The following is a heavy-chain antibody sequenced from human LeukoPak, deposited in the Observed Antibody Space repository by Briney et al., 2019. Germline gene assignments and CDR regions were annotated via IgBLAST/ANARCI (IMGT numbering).Heavy chain of an antibody. CDR3: ARDSSGWQYYFDY. D-gene: IGHD6-19*01. CDR2: INPGTGET. CDR1: GYTFKSYL. V-gene: IGHV1-3*01. J-gene: IGHJ4*02. Sequence: ASVKVSCKASGYTFKSYLRHWVRQAPGQSLEWMGWINPGTGETKYSQTFQGRVTIISDTSASTAYMELSSLRFEDTAVYYCARDSSGWQYYFDYWGQGTLVTVSS.